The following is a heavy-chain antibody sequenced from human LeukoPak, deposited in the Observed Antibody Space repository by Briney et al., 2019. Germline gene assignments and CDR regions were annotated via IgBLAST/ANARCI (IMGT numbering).Heavy chain of an antibody. V-gene: IGHV4-30-4*01. J-gene: IGHJ4*02. CDR2: IYYSGST. Sequence: LSETLSLTCTVSGGSISSGDYYWSWIRQPPGKDLEWIGYIYYSGSTYYNPSLKSRVTISVDTSKNQFSLKLSSVTAADTAVYYCARGITMIVVVDYWGQGTLVTVSS. CDR1: GGSISSGDYY. D-gene: IGHD3-22*01. CDR3: ARGITMIVVVDY.